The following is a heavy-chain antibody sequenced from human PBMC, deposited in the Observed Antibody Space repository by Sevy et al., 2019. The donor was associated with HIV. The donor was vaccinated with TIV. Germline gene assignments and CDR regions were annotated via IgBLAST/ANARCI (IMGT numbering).Heavy chain of an antibody. J-gene: IGHJ4*02. CDR1: GGSFNNYY. CDR2: IYYSGST. V-gene: IGHV4-59*01. D-gene: IGHD6-13*01. CDR3: ARESIATVGDFDY. Sequence: SETLSLTCTVSGGSFNNYYWSWIRQPPGKGLQWIGYIYYSGSTNYNPSLKSRVTMSLDTSKNQFSLKLSSVTAADTAIYYCARESIATVGDFDYWGQGTLVTLSS.